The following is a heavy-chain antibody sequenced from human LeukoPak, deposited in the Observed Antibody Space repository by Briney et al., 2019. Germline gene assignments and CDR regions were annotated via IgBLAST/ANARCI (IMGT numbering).Heavy chain of an antibody. V-gene: IGHV3-74*01. CDR3: ARDGSYYGSSGYYPDAFDI. D-gene: IGHD3-22*01. Sequence: GGSLTLACAASGFTFSSYWRHWVRQAPGKGLVWVSRINSDGSSTSYADPVKGRFTISRDNGKNTLYLQMNSLRAEDTAVYYCARDGSYYGSSGYYPDAFDIWGQGTMVTVSS. CDR2: INSDGSST. J-gene: IGHJ3*02. CDR1: GFTFSSYW.